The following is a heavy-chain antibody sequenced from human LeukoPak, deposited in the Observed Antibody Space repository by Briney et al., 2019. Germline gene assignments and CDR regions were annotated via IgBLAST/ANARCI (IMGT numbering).Heavy chain of an antibody. CDR1: GFTFNKFG. V-gene: IGHV3-30*03. CDR3: ARYQCDRLLSQYGDRCYYYKGMDV. J-gene: IGHJ6*02. CDR2: ISCDGSQG. D-gene: IGHD4-17*01. Sequence: PGGSLRLSCAASGFTFNKFGMHWVRQGPGKGLEWVAAISCDGSQGYYADSVKGRFTISRDNSKNTLYLQMNSLRAEDTALYYCARYQCDRLLSQYGDRCYYYKGMDVWGQGTTVTVSS.